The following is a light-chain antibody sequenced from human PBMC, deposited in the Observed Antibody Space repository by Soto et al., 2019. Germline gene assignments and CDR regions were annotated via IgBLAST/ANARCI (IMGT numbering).Light chain of an antibody. CDR3: QQRSYWPIT. CDR2: HTS. Sequence: EIVLTQSPATLSLSPGERATLSCRASQSIDSYLAWYQQKPGQAPRLLIYHTSNRATGIPARFSGSGSGTDFTLTISSLEPEDFGVYYCQQRSYWPITVGQGTRMEIK. J-gene: IGKJ5*01. CDR1: QSIDSY. V-gene: IGKV3-11*01.